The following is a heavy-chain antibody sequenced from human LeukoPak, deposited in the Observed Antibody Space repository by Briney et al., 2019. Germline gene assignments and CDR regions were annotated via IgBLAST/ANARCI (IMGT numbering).Heavy chain of an antibody. V-gene: IGHV3-13*04. J-gene: IGHJ4*02. CDR1: GFTFSKYD. D-gene: IGHD3-10*01. CDR2: IGAGGDT. Sequence: GGSLRLSCAASGFTFSKYDMHWVRHAAGKGLEWVSAIGAGGDTYYPDSVKGRFTISRENAKNSLYLRMNSLRAGDTAVYYCARWVYGSGFDYWGQGTLVTVSS. CDR3: ARWVYGSGFDY.